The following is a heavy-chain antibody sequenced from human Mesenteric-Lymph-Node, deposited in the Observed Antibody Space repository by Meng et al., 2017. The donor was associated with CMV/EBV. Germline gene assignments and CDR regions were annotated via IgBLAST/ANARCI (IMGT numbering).Heavy chain of an antibody. J-gene: IGHJ4*02. Sequence: GESLKISCAASGFSFSSYAMHWVRQAPGKGLEWVAFIRDDGSNKFYADSVKGRFTISRDNSKNTLYLQMSSLRADDTAVYYCAKDEGYWGQGTLVTVSS. CDR2: IRDDGSNK. CDR1: GFSFSSYA. CDR3: AKDEGY. V-gene: IGHV3-30*02.